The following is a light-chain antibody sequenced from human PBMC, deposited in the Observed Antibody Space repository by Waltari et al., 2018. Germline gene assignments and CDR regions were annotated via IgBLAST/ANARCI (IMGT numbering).Light chain of an antibody. CDR2: WAS. Sequence: DIGMNQSAESLAVSRGARATINCKSSQSVLYNSNNKNYLAWYQQKPGQPPQLLIYWASTRESGVPDRFSGSGSGTDFALTISSLQAEDVAVYYCQQYFNSPYTFGQGTKLEIK. J-gene: IGKJ2*01. CDR1: QSVLYNSNNKNY. CDR3: QQYFNSPYT. V-gene: IGKV4-1*01.